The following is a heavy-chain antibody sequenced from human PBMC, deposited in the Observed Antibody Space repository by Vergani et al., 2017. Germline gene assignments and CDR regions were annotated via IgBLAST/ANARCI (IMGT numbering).Heavy chain of an antibody. D-gene: IGHD1-1*01. Sequence: QVQLQESGPGLVKPSQTLSLTCTVSGGSISSGRYYWSWIRQPAGKGLEWIGRIYTSGSTNYNPSLKSRVTISVDTSKNQFSLKLSSVPAADTAVYYCERGVAGTTSRRYYYYYYMDVWGKGTPVTVSS. CDR2: IYTSGST. J-gene: IGHJ6*03. CDR1: GGSISSGRYY. V-gene: IGHV4-61*02. CDR3: ERGVAGTTSRRYYYYYYMDV.